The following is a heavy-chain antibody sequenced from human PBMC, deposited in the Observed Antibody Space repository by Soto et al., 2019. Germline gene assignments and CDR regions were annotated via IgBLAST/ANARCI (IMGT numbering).Heavy chain of an antibody. V-gene: IGHV4-61*01. D-gene: IGHD2-15*01. J-gene: IGHJ4*02. Sequence: QVQLQESGPGLVKPSETLSLTCTVSDAFVSGTTYYWNWIRQPPGKGLEWIGYVFYTGRTSYNPSLRSRITISMDTSKNQFSLTLTSVNTADTAMYSCASLLDINGRPLDCGGQGTLVTASS. CDR3: ASLLDINGRPLDC. CDR2: VFYTGRT. CDR1: DAFVSGTTYY.